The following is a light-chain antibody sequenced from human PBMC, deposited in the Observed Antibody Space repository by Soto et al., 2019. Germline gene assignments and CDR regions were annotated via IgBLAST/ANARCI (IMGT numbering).Light chain of an antibody. Sequence: QSALTQPASVSGSPGQSITISCTGTSSDVRGYNYVSWYQQHPGKAPKLMIYEVSNRPSGVSNRFSGSKSGNTASLTISGLQAEDEADYYCSSYTSSSTLYVFGTGTKLTVL. J-gene: IGLJ1*01. CDR2: EVS. CDR3: SSYTSSSTLYV. CDR1: SSDVRGYNY. V-gene: IGLV2-14*01.